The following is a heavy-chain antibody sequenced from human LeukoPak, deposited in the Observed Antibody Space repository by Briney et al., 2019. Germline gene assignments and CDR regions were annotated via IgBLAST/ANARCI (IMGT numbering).Heavy chain of an antibody. CDR1: GFTLSTYW. Sequence: GGSLRLSCAASGFTLSTYWMSWVRQALGKGLEWVANIKQDGSEKYYVDSVKGRFTISRDNAKNSLYLQMNSLRAEDTAVYYCARDSWNYDSSGYPNYWGQGTLVTVSS. V-gene: IGHV3-7*04. CDR3: ARDSWNYDSSGYPNY. D-gene: IGHD3-22*01. J-gene: IGHJ4*02. CDR2: IKQDGSEK.